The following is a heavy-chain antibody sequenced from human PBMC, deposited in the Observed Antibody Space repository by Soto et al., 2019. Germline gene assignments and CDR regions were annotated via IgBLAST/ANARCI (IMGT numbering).Heavy chain of an antibody. CDR1: GFTFSDYY. CDR3: ARDPGGYCSSTSCYTTPYFDY. J-gene: IGHJ4*02. D-gene: IGHD2-2*02. CDR2: ISSSGSTI. V-gene: IGHV3-11*01. Sequence: GGSLRLSCAASGFTFSDYYMSWIRQAPGKGLEWVSYISSSGSTIYYADSVKGRFTISRDNAKNSLYLQMNSLRAEDTAVYYCARDPGGYCSSTSCYTTPYFDYWGQGTLVTVSS.